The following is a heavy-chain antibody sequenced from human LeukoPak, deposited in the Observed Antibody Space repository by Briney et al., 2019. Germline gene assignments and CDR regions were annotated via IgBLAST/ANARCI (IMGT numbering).Heavy chain of an antibody. V-gene: IGHV3-53*01. CDR1: GFAVSNNY. CDR3: ARGGGSSWSY. D-gene: IGHD6-13*01. J-gene: IGHJ4*02. Sequence: GGSLRLSCAASGFAVSNNYMTWVRQAPGKGLEWVSIIFAGVGTYYADSVRGRFTISRDNAKNTLYLQMNSLRAEDTAVYYCARGGGSSWSYWGQGTLVTVSS. CDR2: IFAGVGT.